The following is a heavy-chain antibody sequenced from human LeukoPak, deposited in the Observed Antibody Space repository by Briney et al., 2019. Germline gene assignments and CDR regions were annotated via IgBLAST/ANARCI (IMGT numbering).Heavy chain of an antibody. CDR1: GGSISSSSYY. CDR2: IYYSGST. J-gene: IGHJ5*02. D-gene: IGHD4-17*01. V-gene: IGHV4-39*07. CDR3: AREARRVTTVTTLGPPRWFDP. Sequence: SETLSLTCTVSGGSISSSSYYWGWIRQPPGKGLEWIGSIYYSGSTYYNPSLKSRVTISVDTPKNQFSLKLSSVTAADTAVYYCAREARRVTTVTTLGPPRWFDPWGQGTLVTVSS.